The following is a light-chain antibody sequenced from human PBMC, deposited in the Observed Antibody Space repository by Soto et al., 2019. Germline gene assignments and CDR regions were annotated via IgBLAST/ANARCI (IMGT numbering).Light chain of an antibody. Sequence: EVVLTQSPASLSLSPGESATLSCRTSQSVSSSYLAWYQQKPGQAPRLLIYGASFKATGIPDRFSGSGFGTDCTLSISRLEPEDFAVYYCQQYRTLPLTFGGGTRVESK. V-gene: IGKV3-20*01. CDR3: QQYRTLPLT. CDR2: GAS. J-gene: IGKJ4*01. CDR1: QSVSSSY.